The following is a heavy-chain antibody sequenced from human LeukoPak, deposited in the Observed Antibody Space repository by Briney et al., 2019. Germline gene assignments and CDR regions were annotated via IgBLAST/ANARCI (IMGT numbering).Heavy chain of an antibody. CDR2: IGTAGDT. D-gene: IGHD3-10*01. Sequence: AGGSLRLSCAASGFIFSSYDMHWVRQATGKGLEWVSAIGTAGDTYYPGSVKGRFTISRENAKNSLYLQMNSLRAGDTAVYYCARGSVGYYGSGSNWFDPWGQGTLVTVSS. CDR1: GFIFSSYD. V-gene: IGHV3-13*01. CDR3: ARGSVGYYGSGSNWFDP. J-gene: IGHJ5*02.